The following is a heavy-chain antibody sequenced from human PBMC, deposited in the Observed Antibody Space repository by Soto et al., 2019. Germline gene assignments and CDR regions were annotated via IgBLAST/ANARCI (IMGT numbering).Heavy chain of an antibody. D-gene: IGHD4-4*01. CDR2: ISYDGSNK. Sequence: QVQLVESGGGVVQPGRSLRLSCAASGFTFSSYAMHWVRQAPGKGLEWVAVISYDGSNKYYADSVKGRFTISRDNSKNTLYLQMNSLRAEDTAVYYCAREEKGDGYSFDYWGQGTLVTVSS. J-gene: IGHJ4*02. V-gene: IGHV3-30-3*01. CDR1: GFTFSSYA. CDR3: AREEKGDGYSFDY.